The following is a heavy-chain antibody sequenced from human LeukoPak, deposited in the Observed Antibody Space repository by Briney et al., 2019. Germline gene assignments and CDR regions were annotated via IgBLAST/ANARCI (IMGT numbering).Heavy chain of an antibody. V-gene: IGHV4-30-2*01. CDR1: GGSISSGGYS. CDR3: ARNGGNSDFDY. J-gene: IGHJ4*02. D-gene: IGHD4-23*01. Sequence: SETLSLTCAVSGGSISSGGYSWSWIRQPPGKGLEWIGYIYHSGSTYYNPSLKSRVTISVDRSKNQFSLKLSSVTAADTAVYYCARNGGNSDFDYWGQGTLVTVSS. CDR2: IYHSGST.